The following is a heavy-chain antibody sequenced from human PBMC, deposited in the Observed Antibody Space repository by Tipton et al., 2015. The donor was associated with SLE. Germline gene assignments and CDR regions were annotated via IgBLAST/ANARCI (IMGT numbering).Heavy chain of an antibody. CDR2: IYYSGST. Sequence: TLSLTCTASGGSISSSSYYWGWIRQPPGKGLEWIGSIYYSGSTYYNPSLKSRVTISVDTSKNQFSLKLSSVTAADTAVYYCARDPGAFDIWGQGTMVTVSS. V-gene: IGHV4-39*07. CDR1: GGSISSSSYY. CDR3: ARDPGAFDI. J-gene: IGHJ3*02.